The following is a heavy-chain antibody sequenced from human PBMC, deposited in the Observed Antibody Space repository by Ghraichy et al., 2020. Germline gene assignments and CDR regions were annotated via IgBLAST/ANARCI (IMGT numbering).Heavy chain of an antibody. V-gene: IGHV4-4*07. Sequence: SETLSFTCTVSGGSMSSYYWSWIRQPAGKGLEWIGRIYASGSTNYNPSLQSRVTMSVDTSKNQFPLKLTSVTAADLAVYYCARGGGVFDYWGQGTLVTVSS. CDR2: IYASGST. J-gene: IGHJ4*02. CDR1: GGSMSSYY. CDR3: ARGGGVFDY.